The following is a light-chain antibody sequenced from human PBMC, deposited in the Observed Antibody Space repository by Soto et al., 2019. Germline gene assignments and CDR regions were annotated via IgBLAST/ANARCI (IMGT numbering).Light chain of an antibody. CDR3: QQYKNWPPLT. CDR2: GAF. V-gene: IGKV3-15*01. J-gene: IGKJ4*01. Sequence: EIVMTQSPATLSVSPGETATLSCRASQSVSYNLAWYQQKPGQVPRLLIYGAFTSATGITARFSGSGSGTEFTLTLRILQSEDFAVYYFQQYKNWPPLTFGGGTKVEIK. CDR1: QSVSYN.